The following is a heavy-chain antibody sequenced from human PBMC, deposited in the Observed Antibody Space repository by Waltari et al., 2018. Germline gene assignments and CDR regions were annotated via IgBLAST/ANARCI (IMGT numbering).Heavy chain of an antibody. V-gene: IGHV1-18*04. CDR2: IRVYSGNT. Sequence: QLVQSGNEVKVPGASVKVSCEASGYSFITHGISWVRHVPGQGLEWMGWIRVYSGNTDSSQKFQGRLTLTADTSTSTAYLELRSLRSDDTAVYFCARGLYDYSRYYLDIWGRGTLVTVSS. CDR3: ARGLYDYSRYYLDI. D-gene: IGHD3-16*01. CDR1: GYSFITHG. J-gene: IGHJ2*01.